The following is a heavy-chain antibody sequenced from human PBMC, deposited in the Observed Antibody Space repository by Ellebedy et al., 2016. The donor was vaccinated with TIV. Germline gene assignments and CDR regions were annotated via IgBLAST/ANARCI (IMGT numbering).Heavy chain of an antibody. CDR3: AKGRGGCSDSSVPRYYFDY. D-gene: IGHD3-22*01. CDR1: GFTFTSYA. CDR2: ISNTGSRT. Sequence: PGGSLTLSCAASGFTFTSYAMSWVRQAPGKGLEWVSTISNTGSRTYYADSVEGRFIISRDNSKKTLYLQMNRLRAEDTAVYYCAKGRGGCSDSSVPRYYFDYWGLGTLVTVSS. V-gene: IGHV3-23*01. J-gene: IGHJ4*02.